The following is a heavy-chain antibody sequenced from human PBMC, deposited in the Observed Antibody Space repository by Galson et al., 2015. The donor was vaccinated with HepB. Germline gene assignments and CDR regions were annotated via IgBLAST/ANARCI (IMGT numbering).Heavy chain of an antibody. Sequence: SLRLSCAASRLVISRSWMSWVRQAPGKGLEWVANIKQDGSEKYYVDSVKGRFTISRDNAKNPLYLQMNSLRAEDTAVYYCYAGHYFDSWGQGTLVTVSP. CDR2: IKQDGSEK. CDR3: YAGHYFDS. D-gene: IGHD1-14*01. V-gene: IGHV3-7*01. J-gene: IGHJ4*02. CDR1: RLVISRSW.